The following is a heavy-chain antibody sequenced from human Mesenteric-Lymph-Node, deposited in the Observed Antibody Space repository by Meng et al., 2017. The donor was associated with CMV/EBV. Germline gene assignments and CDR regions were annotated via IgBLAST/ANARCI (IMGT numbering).Heavy chain of an antibody. CDR3: AKSKWFGELLSPFDY. D-gene: IGHD3-10*01. CDR1: GFTFSSYA. V-gene: IGHV3-23*01. J-gene: IGHJ4*02. CDR2: ISGTGIST. Sequence: GFTFSSYAMSWVRQAPGKGLEWVSTISGTGISTYYADSVKGRFTISRDNSRNTLFLQMNSLRAEDTAIYYCAKSKWFGELLSPFDYWGQGTLVTVSS.